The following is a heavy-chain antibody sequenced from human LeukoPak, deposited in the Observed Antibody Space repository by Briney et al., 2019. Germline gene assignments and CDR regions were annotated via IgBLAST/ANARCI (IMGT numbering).Heavy chain of an antibody. V-gene: IGHV4-59*08. CDR2: IYYSGST. Sequence: SETLSLTCTVSGGSISSYYWSWIRQPPGKGLEWIGYIYYSGSTNYNPSLKSRVTISVDTSKNQFSLKLSSVTAADTAVYYCARRAYYDFWSGYEDAFDIWGQGTMVTVCS. CDR3: ARRAYYDFWSGYEDAFDI. CDR1: GGSISSYY. D-gene: IGHD3-3*01. J-gene: IGHJ3*02.